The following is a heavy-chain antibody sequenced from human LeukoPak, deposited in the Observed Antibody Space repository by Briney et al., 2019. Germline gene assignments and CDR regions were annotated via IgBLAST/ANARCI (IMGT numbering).Heavy chain of an antibody. CDR3: AKDRRHSAASGYYSHDGFDI. CDR2: IRRSGENT. D-gene: IGHD3-22*01. J-gene: IGHJ3*02. V-gene: IGHV3-23*01. Sequence: PGGALRLSCAASGFTFSSYDMSWVRQAPGRGLEWVSSIRRSGENTYYGDAVKGRFTISRDNSKNTVYLQMNNMRVDDTAVYYCAKDRRHSAASGYYSHDGFDIWGQGTMVSVSS. CDR1: GFTFSSYD.